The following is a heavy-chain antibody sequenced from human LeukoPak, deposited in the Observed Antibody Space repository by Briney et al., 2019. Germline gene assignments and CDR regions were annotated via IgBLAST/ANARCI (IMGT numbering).Heavy chain of an antibody. V-gene: IGHV3-23*01. J-gene: IGHJ4*02. Sequence: GGSLRLSCAASGFTFSSYAMSWVRQAPGKGLEWVSAISGSGGNTYYADSVKGRFAISRDNSKNTLYLQMNSLRAEDTAVYYCAKDPSLSYDSSGYYYHYWGQGTLVTVSS. D-gene: IGHD3-22*01. CDR3: AKDPSLSYDSSGYYYHY. CDR2: ISGSGGNT. CDR1: GFTFSSYA.